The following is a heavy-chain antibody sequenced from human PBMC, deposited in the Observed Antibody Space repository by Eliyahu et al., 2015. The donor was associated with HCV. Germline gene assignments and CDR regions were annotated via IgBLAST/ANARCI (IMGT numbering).Heavy chain of an antibody. Sequence: QVQLVESGGGVVQPGRSLRLXCAASGFSFSSYAMHWVRQAPGKGLEGVAVISYDGSSKYYADAVEGRFTISRDNSKNTLFLQMNSLRAEETAVYYCAKDFWMQSWFGWDVWGQGTTVTVSS. V-gene: IGHV3-30*18. CDR3: AKDFWMQSWFGWDV. CDR2: ISYDGSSK. D-gene: IGHD5-18*01. CDR1: GFSFSSYA. J-gene: IGHJ6*02.